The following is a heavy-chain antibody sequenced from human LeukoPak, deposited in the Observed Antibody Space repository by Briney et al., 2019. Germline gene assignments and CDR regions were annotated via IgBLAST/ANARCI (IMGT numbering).Heavy chain of an antibody. CDR1: GFTFSSYS. Sequence: GGSLRLSCAASGFTFSSYSMNWVRQAPGKGLEWVSYISSSSSTIYYADSVKGRFTISRDNAKNSLYLQMNSLRDEDTAVYYCERAWWGGSYYYHYYYYGMDVWGQGTTVTVSS. CDR3: ERAWWGGSYYYHYYYYGMDV. CDR2: ISSSSSTI. D-gene: IGHD1-26*01. V-gene: IGHV3-48*02. J-gene: IGHJ6*02.